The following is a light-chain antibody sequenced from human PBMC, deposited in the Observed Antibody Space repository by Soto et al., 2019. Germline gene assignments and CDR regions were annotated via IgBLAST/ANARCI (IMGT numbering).Light chain of an antibody. CDR3: QQYNSYSRA. CDR2: KAS. Sequence: ASQSISSWLAWYQQKPGKAPKLLIYKASSLESGVPSRFCCTGCGTQLTLVFGSLIPADLPSYYFQQYNSYSRACGGGTKVDIK. CDR1: QSISSW. J-gene: IGKJ4*02. V-gene: IGKV1-5*03.